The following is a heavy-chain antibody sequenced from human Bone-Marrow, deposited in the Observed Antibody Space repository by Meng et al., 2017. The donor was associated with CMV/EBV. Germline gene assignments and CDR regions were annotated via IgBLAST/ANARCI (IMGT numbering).Heavy chain of an antibody. CDR1: GFTFSSYS. CDR2: ISSSSSYI. J-gene: IGHJ4*02. D-gene: IGHD3-22*01. V-gene: IGHV3-21*01. Sequence: GESLKISCAASGFTFSSYSMNWVRQAPGKGLEWVSSISSSSSYIYYADSVKGRFTISRDNAKNTLYLQMNSLRAEDTAVYYCARDGVTYYYDSSGYYYFDYWGQGTLVTVSS. CDR3: ARDGVTYYYDSSGYYYFDY.